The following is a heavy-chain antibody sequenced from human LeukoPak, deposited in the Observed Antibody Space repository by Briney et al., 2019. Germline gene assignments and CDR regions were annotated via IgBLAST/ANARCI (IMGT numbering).Heavy chain of an antibody. D-gene: IGHD3-10*01. CDR1: GFTFSSHG. CDR2: ISGSGDYT. V-gene: IGHV3-23*01. Sequence: GGTLRLSCAASGFTFSSHGMSWVRQAPGKGLEWVSTISGSGDYTYYADSVKGRFTISRDNSKNTLYLQMNSLRAEDTAVYYCAKVTYGSGTYGAFDSWGQGTLVTVSS. CDR3: AKVTYGSGTYGAFDS. J-gene: IGHJ4*02.